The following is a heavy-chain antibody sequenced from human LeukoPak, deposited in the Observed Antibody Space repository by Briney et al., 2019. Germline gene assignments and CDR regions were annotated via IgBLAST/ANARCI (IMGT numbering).Heavy chain of an antibody. J-gene: IGHJ5*02. CDR2: INPNSGGT. CDR1: GYTFTGYY. Sequence: ASVKVSCKASGYTFTGYYMHWVRQAPGQGLEWMGWINPNSGGTNYAQKFQGRVTMTRDTSISTAYMELSRLRSDDTAVYYCARDPFPGYYDFWSGYYTGGYWFDPWGQGTLVAVSS. V-gene: IGHV1-2*02. CDR3: ARDPFPGYYDFWSGYYTGGYWFDP. D-gene: IGHD3-3*01.